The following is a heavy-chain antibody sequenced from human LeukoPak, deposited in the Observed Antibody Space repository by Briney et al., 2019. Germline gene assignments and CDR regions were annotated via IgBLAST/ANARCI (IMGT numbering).Heavy chain of an antibody. J-gene: IGHJ5*02. CDR1: GYTFTIYY. D-gene: IGHD4-11*01. CDR3: ARAPTYYSNHDASWFDP. Sequence: ASVTVSFTASGYTFTIYYMHWVRQAPGQGVERMGIINPSGGSTSYSQKFQGRVTITRDMATSTVYMELRSVRSEETAVYYCARAPTYYSNHDASWFDPWGQGTLVTVSS. V-gene: IGHV1-46*01. CDR2: INPSGGST.